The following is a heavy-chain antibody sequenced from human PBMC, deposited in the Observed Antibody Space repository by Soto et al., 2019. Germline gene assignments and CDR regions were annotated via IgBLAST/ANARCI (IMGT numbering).Heavy chain of an antibody. D-gene: IGHD3-16*01. CDR3: ARVIYVLSREGWFDP. V-gene: IGHV4-30-4*02. CDR2: IYYSGST. Sequence: SETRSLTCTVSGGSISSGDYYWSWIRQPPGKGLEWIGYIYYSGSTYYNPSLKSRVTISVDTSKNQFSLKLSSVTAADTAVYYCARVIYVLSREGWFDPWGQGTLVTVSS. J-gene: IGHJ5*02. CDR1: GGSISSGDYY.